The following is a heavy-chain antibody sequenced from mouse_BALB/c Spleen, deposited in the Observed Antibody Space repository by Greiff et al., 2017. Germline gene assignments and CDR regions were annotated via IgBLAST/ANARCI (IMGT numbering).Heavy chain of an antibody. V-gene: IGHV2-9*02. Sequence: VQLQQSGPGLVAPSQSLSITCTVSGFSLTSYGVHWVRQPPGKGLEWLGVIWAGGSTNYNSALMSRLSISKDNSKSQVFLKMNSLQTDDTAMYYCARDKKYGNYWYFDVWGAGTTVTVSS. CDR3: ARDKKYGNYWYFDV. CDR1: GFSLTSYG. CDR2: IWAGGST. D-gene: IGHD2-10*02. J-gene: IGHJ1*01.